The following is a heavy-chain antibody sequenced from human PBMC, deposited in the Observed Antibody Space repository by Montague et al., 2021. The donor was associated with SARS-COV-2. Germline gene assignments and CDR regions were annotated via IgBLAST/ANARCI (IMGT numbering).Heavy chain of an antibody. CDR1: GARHTGAD. D-gene: IGHD3-16*01. V-gene: IGHV4-34*01. CDR2: FRPYEHT. J-gene: IGHJ4*02. Sequence: SETLSLTCSILGARHTGADWKCTRLHPSHDRESYGVFRPYEHTSSNPSLMSRVTLSLDTSSNPFSLKLTSVTAADTAVYYCARGLDHNKGGDYWGQGILVIVSS. CDR3: ARGLDHNKGGDY.